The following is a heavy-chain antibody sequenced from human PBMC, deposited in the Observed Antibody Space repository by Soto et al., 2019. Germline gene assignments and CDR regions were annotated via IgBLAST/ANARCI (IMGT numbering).Heavy chain of an antibody. V-gene: IGHV4-34*01. CDR3: VRGQPHRITIFGVVIRSYDYGMDV. CDR1: GGSFTGYY. Sequence: QVQLQQWGAGLLKPSETLSLTCAVYGGSFTGYYWTWIRQTPGKGLEWIGEINYRGSTYYNPSLESRITMAVDTSKNQFSLKLSAVTAADTAVYYCVRGQPHRITIFGVVIRSYDYGMDVWGQGTTVTVSS. CDR2: INYRGST. J-gene: IGHJ6*02. D-gene: IGHD3-3*01.